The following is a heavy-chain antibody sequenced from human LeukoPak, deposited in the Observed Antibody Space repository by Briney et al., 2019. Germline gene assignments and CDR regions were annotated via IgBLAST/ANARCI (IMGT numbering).Heavy chain of an antibody. D-gene: IGHD5-12*01. CDR1: GFTFSTYW. Sequence: GGSLRLSCAASGFTFSTYWMHWVRHAPGKGLVWVSRINSDGSSTSYADSVKGRFTISRDNAKNTLYLQMNSLRAEDTAVYYCARQLRWGYSGYDGHWGQGTLVTVSS. J-gene: IGHJ4*02. CDR3: ARQLRWGYSGYDGH. V-gene: IGHV3-74*01. CDR2: INSDGSST.